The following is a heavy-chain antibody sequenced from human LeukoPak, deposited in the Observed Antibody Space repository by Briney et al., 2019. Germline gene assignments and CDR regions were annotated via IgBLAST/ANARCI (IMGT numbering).Heavy chain of an antibody. V-gene: IGHV3-33*01. CDR1: GFTFSTYG. CDR3: ARCSGGTCFPRGYMDV. CDR2: IWYDGSNN. Sequence: GALRLSCAASGFTFSTYGMHWVRQAPGKGLEWVAVIWYDGSNNYYADSVKGRFTISRDSSKNTLYLQVNSLRAEDTAVYCCARCSGGTCFPRGYMDVWGKGTTVTVSS. J-gene: IGHJ6*03. D-gene: IGHD2-15*01.